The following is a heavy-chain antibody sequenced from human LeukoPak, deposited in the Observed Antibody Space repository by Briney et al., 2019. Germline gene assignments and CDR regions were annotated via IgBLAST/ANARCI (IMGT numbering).Heavy chain of an antibody. CDR1: GFTFNSYA. CDR2: IFGSGGSA. D-gene: IGHD6-19*01. V-gene: IGHV3-23*01. CDR3: GKTTTGYSSGRYPGWPVDY. J-gene: IGHJ4*02. Sequence: GGSLRLSCAAPGFTFNSYAMYWVRQAPGKGLEWVSGIFGSGGSAHYADSVKGRFTISRDNSKNTVYLQMDSLRVDDTAVYYCGKTTTGYSSGRYPGWPVDYWGQGTLVTVS.